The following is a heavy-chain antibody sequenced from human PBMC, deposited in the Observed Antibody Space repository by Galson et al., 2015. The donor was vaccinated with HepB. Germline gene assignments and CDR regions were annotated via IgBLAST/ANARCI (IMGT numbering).Heavy chain of an antibody. Sequence: SLRLSCAASGFTFSSYSMNWVRQAPGKGLEWVSSISSSSSYIYYADSVKGRFTISRDNAKNSLYLQMNSLRAEDTAVYYCARDNDYGDYEGSYDAFDIWGQGTMVTVSS. J-gene: IGHJ3*02. CDR1: GFTFSSYS. CDR2: ISSSSSYI. CDR3: ARDNDYGDYEGSYDAFDI. D-gene: IGHD4-17*01. V-gene: IGHV3-21*01.